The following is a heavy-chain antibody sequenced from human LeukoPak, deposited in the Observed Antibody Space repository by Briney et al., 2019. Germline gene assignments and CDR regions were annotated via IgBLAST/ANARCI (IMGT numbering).Heavy chain of an antibody. CDR3: ARPIPSTDSSGYSAFDI. J-gene: IGHJ3*02. CDR2: IYPGDSDT. V-gene: IGHV5-51*01. Sequence: GESLKISCKGSGYSFTNYWIGWVRQMPGKGLEWMGLIYPGDSDTRYSPSFQGQVTISADKSISTAYLQWSSLKASDTAMYYCARPIPSTDSSGYSAFDIWGQGTMVTVSS. D-gene: IGHD3-22*01. CDR1: GYSFTNYW.